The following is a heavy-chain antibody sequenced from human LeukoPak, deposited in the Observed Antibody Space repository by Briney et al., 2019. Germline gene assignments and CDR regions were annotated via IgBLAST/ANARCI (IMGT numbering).Heavy chain of an antibody. D-gene: IGHD3-22*01. CDR3: ARGHYYDSSGYYRAYDC. CDR2: IYHSGST. CDR1: GGSISSGGYY. J-gene: IGHJ4*02. Sequence: SQTLSLTCTVSGGSISSGGYYWSWIRQPPGKGLEWIGYIYHSGSTYYNPSLKSRVTISVDRSKNQFSLKLSSVTAADTAVYYCARGHYYDSSGYYRAYDCWGQGTLVTVSS. V-gene: IGHV4-30-2*01.